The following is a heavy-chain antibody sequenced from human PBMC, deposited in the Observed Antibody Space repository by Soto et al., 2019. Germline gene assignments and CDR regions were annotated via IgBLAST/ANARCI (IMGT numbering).Heavy chain of an antibody. D-gene: IGHD1-26*01. V-gene: IGHV3-21*01. CDR2: IGTSGSYI. CDR3: ARGSAFIGLDY. Sequence: PGGSLRLSCAVSGFIFSRYSMNWVRQAPGKGLEWVSSIGTSGSYIYDTDSVKGRFTISRDNTKDSLYLQMNSLRAEDTAIYYCARGSAFIGLDYWGQAT. CDR1: GFIFSRYS. J-gene: IGHJ4*02.